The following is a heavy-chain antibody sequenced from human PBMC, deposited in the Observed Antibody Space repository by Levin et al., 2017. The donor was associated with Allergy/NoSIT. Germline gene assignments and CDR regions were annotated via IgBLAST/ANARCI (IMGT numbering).Heavy chain of an antibody. CDR3: AKAGGGYYFDL. J-gene: IGHJ4*02. D-gene: IGHD5-24*01. CDR1: GFTVSIYA. CDR2: VTDGGATT. V-gene: IGHV3-23*01. Sequence: GGSLRLSCAASGFTVSIYAMNWVRQAPGKGLEWVSAVTDGGATTYYADSVKGRFTISTDNSENTVYLQMSSLRAEDTAVYFCAKAGGGYYFDLWGQGTLVTVSS.